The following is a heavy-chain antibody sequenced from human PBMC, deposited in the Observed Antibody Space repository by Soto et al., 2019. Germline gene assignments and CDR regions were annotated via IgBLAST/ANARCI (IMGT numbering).Heavy chain of an antibody. CDR3: ARRVGSTAGYFDY. J-gene: IGHJ4*02. Sequence: QVQLQESGPGLVKPSETLSLTCTVSGGSISSYYWSWIRQSPGEGLEYIGYVYYTGSANYNPSLKSRVPISIDTSKNQCSLKLTSVTAADTAVYYCARRVGSTAGYFDYWGQGTLVTVSS. CDR1: GGSISSYY. CDR2: VYYTGSA. V-gene: IGHV4-59*08. D-gene: IGHD6-13*01.